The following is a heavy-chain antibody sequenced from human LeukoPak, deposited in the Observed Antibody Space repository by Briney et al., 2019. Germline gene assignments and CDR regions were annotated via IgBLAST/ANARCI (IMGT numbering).Heavy chain of an antibody. CDR3: ARAYGSGSYYKKYNWFDP. V-gene: IGHV4-4*07. CDR2: IYTSGST. D-gene: IGHD3-10*01. Sequence: PSETLSLTCTVSGGSISSYYWSWIRQPAGKGLEWIGRIYTSGSTNYNPSLKSRVTISVDTSKNQFSLKLSSVTAADTAVYYCARAYGSGSYYKKYNWFDPWGQGTLVTVSS. CDR1: GGSISSYY. J-gene: IGHJ5*02.